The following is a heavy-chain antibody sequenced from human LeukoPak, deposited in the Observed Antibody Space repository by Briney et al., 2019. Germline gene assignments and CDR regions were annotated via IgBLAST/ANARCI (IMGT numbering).Heavy chain of an antibody. J-gene: IGHJ3*02. CDR3: ARGRYTLYTFDI. CDR2: INHSGSS. Sequence: SETLSLTCAVYGGSLSGHYLGWIRQPPGKGLEWIAEINHSGSSNHNPSLKSRVTISVDATKNQISLKLRSVTAADTALYYCARGRYTLYTFDIWGKGTMGTVSS. D-gene: IGHD3-16*02. CDR1: GGSLSGHY. V-gene: IGHV4-34*01.